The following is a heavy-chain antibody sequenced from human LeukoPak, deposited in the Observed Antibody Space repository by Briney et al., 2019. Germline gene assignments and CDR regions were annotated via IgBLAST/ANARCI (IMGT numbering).Heavy chain of an antibody. V-gene: IGHV3-21*06. CDR3: ARDPYSGNYGAYYYYYMDV. Sequence: GGSLRLSCAASGFTFSSYWMSWVRQAPGKGLEWVSSITSSSSYIYYADSVKGRFTISRDNAKNSLYLQMDSLRVEDTAEYYCARDPYSGNYGAYYYYYMDVWGKGTTVTVSS. CDR2: ITSSSSYI. CDR1: GFTFSSYW. J-gene: IGHJ6*03. D-gene: IGHD1-26*01.